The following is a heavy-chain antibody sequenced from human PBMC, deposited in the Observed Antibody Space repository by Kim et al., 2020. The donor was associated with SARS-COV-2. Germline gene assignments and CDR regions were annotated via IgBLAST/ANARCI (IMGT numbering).Heavy chain of an antibody. J-gene: IGHJ6*02. D-gene: IGHD6-19*01. CDR1: GDSVSSNSAA. V-gene: IGHV6-1*01. CDR3: ASEPSIAVAGIEAYYYGMDV. Sequence: SQTLSLTCAISGDSVSSNSAAWNWIRQSPSRGLEWLGRTYYRSKWYNDYAVSVKSRITINPDTSKNQFSLQLNSVTPEDTAVYYCASEPSIAVAGIEAYYYGMDVWGQGTTVTVSS. CDR2: TYYRSKWYN.